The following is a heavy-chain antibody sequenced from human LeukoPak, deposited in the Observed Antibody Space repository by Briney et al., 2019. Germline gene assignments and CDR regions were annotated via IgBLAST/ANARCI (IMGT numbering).Heavy chain of an antibody. J-gene: IGHJ4*02. CDR2: INPNSGGT. D-gene: IGHD6-6*01. V-gene: IGHV1-2*02. CDR1: GYTFTGYY. CDR3: ATEGFESSSSVDY. Sequence: GASVKVSCKASGYTFTGYYMHWVRQAPGQGGEWMGWINPNSGGTNYAQKFQGRVTMTRDTSISTAYMELSRLRSDDTAVYYCATEGFESSSSVDYWGQGTLVTVSS.